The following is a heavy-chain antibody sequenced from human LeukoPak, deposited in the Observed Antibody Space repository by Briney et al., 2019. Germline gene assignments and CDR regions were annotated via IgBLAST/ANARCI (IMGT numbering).Heavy chain of an antibody. CDR2: IYYSGST. V-gene: IGHV4-59*01. Sequence: SETLSHICTVSGGSISSYYWSWIRQPPGKGLEWIGYIYYSGSTKYNPSLKSRVTISVDTSKNQFSLKLSSVTAADTAVYYCAREGCSGGSCEFYYLGQGNLVTVSS. J-gene: IGHJ4*02. D-gene: IGHD2-15*01. CDR1: GGSISSYY. CDR3: AREGCSGGSCEFYY.